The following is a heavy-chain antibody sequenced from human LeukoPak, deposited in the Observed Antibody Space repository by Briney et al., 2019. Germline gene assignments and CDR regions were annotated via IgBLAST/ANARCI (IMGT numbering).Heavy chain of an antibody. D-gene: IGHD2-2*01. V-gene: IGHV3-64*01. CDR2: ISSNGGST. CDR1: GFTFSSYA. Sequence: GGSLRLSCAASGFTFSSYAMHWVRQAPGKGLEYVSAISSNGGSTYYANSVKGRFTISRDNSKNTLYLQMGSLRAEDMAVYYCAGGGYCSSTSCYLDYWGQGTLVTVSS. CDR3: AGGGYCSSTSCYLDY. J-gene: IGHJ4*02.